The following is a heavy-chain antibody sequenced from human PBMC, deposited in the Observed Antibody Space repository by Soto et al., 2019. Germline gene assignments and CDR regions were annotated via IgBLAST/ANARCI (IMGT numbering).Heavy chain of an antibody. CDR2: IYYSGST. V-gene: IGHV4-39*07. CDR1: GGSISSSSYY. CDR3: ARAVVYYDSSGYFNDAFDI. D-gene: IGHD3-22*01. J-gene: IGHJ3*02. Sequence: SETLSLTCTVSGGSISSSSYYWGWIRQPPGKGLEWIGSIYYSGSTYYNPSLKSRVTISVDTSKNQFSLKLSSVTAADTAVYYCARAVVYYDSSGYFNDAFDIWGQGTMVTVSS.